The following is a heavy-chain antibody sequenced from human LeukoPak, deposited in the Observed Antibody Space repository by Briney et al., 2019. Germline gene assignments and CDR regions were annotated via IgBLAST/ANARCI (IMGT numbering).Heavy chain of an antibody. CDR3: ARVGYYDFWSGYSSYYYYGMDV. Sequence: PGGSLRLSCAASGFTFSSYWMHWVRQAPGKGLVWVSRINSDGSSTSYADSVKGRFTISRDNAKNTLYLQMNSLRAEDTAVYYCARVGYYDFWSGYSSYYYYGMDVWGQGTTVTVSS. CDR1: GFTFSSYW. V-gene: IGHV3-74*01. CDR2: INSDGSST. J-gene: IGHJ6*02. D-gene: IGHD3-3*01.